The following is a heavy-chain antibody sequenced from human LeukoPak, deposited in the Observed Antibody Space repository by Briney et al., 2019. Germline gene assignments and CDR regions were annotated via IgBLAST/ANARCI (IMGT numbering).Heavy chain of an antibody. D-gene: IGHD5-12*01. J-gene: IGHJ4*02. Sequence: PGGSLRLSCSASGYIFSSYWMHWVRQAPGEGLVWVSRIDTDGTITSYADSVKGRFTISRDNAKNTLYLQMNSLRAEDTAVYYCARDGGYDFDYWGQGTLVTVSS. CDR3: ARDGGYDFDY. CDR2: IDTDGTIT. CDR1: GYIFSSYW. V-gene: IGHV3-74*01.